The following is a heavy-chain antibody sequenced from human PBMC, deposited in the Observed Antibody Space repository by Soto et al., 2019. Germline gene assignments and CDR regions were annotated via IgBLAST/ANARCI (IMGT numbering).Heavy chain of an antibody. V-gene: IGHV1-2*02. Sequence: QVQLVQSGAEVKKPGASVKVSCEASGYTFTDYFIHWVRQAPGQGLEWIGWINPYSGGADLSQKFQGRVTMTRDKAISTAYMEVSSLRSDDTAVFYCARLMHYSHSGGSSHSGFDMWGQGTLVTVSS. CDR3: ARLMHYSHSGGSSHSGFDM. CDR2: INPYSGGA. D-gene: IGHD2-21*01. J-gene: IGHJ3*02. CDR1: GYTFTDYF.